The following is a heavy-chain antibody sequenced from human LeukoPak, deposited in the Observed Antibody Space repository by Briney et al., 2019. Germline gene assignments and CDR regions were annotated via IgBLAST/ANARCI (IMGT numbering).Heavy chain of an antibody. CDR1: GFTFSSYW. V-gene: IGHV3-74*01. Sequence: GGSLRLSCVASGFTFSSYWMHWVRQAPGKGLVWVSRINNDGSTTTYADSVKGRFTISRDNAKNTLYLQMNSLRAEDTAVYYCTRDTRGTIGTTTHDYWGQGTLVTVSS. CDR2: INNDGSTT. D-gene: IGHD1-1*01. CDR3: TRDTRGTIGTTTHDY. J-gene: IGHJ4*02.